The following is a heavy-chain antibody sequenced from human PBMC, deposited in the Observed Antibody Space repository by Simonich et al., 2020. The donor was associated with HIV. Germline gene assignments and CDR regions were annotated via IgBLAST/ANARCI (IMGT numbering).Heavy chain of an antibody. J-gene: IGHJ4*02. CDR3: ASCGYDFWSGYYTSPDY. CDR1: GGSISSSSYY. CDR2: NYYSGST. D-gene: IGHD3-3*01. Sequence: QLQLQESGPGLVKPSETLSLTCTVSGGSISSSSYYWGWIRQPPGKGLEWIGSNYYSGSTYYKPSLKDRVTISVDTSKNRFSLKLSCVTAADTAVYYCASCGYDFWSGYYTSPDYWGQGTLVTVSS. V-gene: IGHV4-39*01.